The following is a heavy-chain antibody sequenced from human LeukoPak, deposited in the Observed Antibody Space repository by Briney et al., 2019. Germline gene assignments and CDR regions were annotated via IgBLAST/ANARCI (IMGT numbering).Heavy chain of an antibody. CDR3: ARGGYYDSSVMGY. CDR1: GFTFSSYS. V-gene: IGHV3-21*01. J-gene: IGHJ4*02. Sequence: GGSLRLSCAASGFTFSSYSMNWVRQAPGKGLEWVSSISSSSSYIYYADSVKGRFTISRDNAKNSLYLQMNSLRAEDTAAYYCARGGYYDSSVMGYWGQGTLVTVSS. D-gene: IGHD3-22*01. CDR2: ISSSSSYI.